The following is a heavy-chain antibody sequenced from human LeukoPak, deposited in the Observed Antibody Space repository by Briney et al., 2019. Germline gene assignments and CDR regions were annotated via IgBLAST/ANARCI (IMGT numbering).Heavy chain of an antibody. D-gene: IGHD3-9*01. CDR3: ARVGGNVLRYFDWLSKTYYFDY. V-gene: IGHV4-38-2*01. CDR2: IYHSSST. CDR1: GYSISSCYY. J-gene: IGHJ4*02. Sequence: SETLSLTCAVSGYSISSCYYCCCLQPPPGEVLGWIGIIYHSSSTYYKPSLKSRVTISVDTSKNQFSLKLSNVTAADTGVYYCARVGGNVLRYFDWLSKTYYFDYWGQGTLVTVSS.